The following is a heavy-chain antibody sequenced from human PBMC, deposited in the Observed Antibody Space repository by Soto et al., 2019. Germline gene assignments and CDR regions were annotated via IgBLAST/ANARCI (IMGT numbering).Heavy chain of an antibody. V-gene: IGHV1-69*12. Sequence: QVPLVQSGAEVKKPGSSVKVSCKASGGTFSSYAISWVRQPPGQGLEWMGGIIPIFGTANYAQKFQGRVTITADESTSTAYMELSSLRSEDTAVYYCARDSSSGWYYYYYGMDVWGQGTTVTVSS. CDR2: IIPIFGTA. D-gene: IGHD6-19*01. CDR1: GGTFSSYA. J-gene: IGHJ6*02. CDR3: ARDSSSGWYYYYYGMDV.